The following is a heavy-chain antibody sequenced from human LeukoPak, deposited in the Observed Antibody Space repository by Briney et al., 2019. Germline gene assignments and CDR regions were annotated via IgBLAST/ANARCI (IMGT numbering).Heavy chain of an antibody. CDR1: GGTFSSYA. J-gene: IGHJ4*02. CDR2: IIPIFGTA. D-gene: IGHD3-10*01. Sequence: ASVKVSCKASGGTFSSYAISWVRQAPGQGLEWMGGIIPIFGTANYAQKFQGRVTITADKSTSTAYMELSSLRSEDTAVYYCAGGITMVRGGPLWPPFDYWAREPWSPSPQ. V-gene: IGHV1-69*06. CDR3: AGGITMVRGGPLWPPFDY.